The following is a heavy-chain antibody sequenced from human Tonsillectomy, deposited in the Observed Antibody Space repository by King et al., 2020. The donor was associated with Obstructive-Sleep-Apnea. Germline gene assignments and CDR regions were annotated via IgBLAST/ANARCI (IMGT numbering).Heavy chain of an antibody. J-gene: IGHJ3*02. Sequence: VQLQESGPGLVKPSGTLSLTCAVSGGSISSSNWWSWVRQPPGKGLEWIGEIYHSGRTNYNPSPKSRVTISVDNSKNQFSLKLSSVTAADTAVYFCARGSSGWNSDAFDIWGQGTMVTVSS. V-gene: IGHV4-4*02. D-gene: IGHD6-19*01. CDR1: GGSISSSNW. CDR2: IYHSGRT. CDR3: ARGSSGWNSDAFDI.